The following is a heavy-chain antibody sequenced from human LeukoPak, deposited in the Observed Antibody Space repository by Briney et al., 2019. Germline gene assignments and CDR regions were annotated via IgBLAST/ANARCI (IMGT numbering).Heavy chain of an antibody. D-gene: IGHD6-19*01. V-gene: IGHV4-39*01. J-gene: IGHJ4*02. CDR3: ARTTTRYSSGWYVDY. Sequence: SEILSLTCTVSGGSISSSSYYWGWIRQPPGKGLEWIGSIYYSGSTYYNPSLKSRVTISVDTSKNQFSLKLSSVTAADTAVYYCARTTTRYSSGWYVDYRGQGTLVTVSS. CDR2: IYYSGST. CDR1: GGSISSSSYY.